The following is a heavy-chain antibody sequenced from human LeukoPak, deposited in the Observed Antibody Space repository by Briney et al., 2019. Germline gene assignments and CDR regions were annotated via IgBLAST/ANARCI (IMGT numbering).Heavy chain of an antibody. V-gene: IGHV3-23*01. J-gene: IGHJ4*02. CDR1: GFSFSNYA. CDR2: ISGRGANT. D-gene: IGHD2-2*01. CDR3: AKAVVIVPTATPFDY. Sequence: GGTLRLSCAASGFSFSNYAMSWVRQAPGKGLEWVSAISGRGANTYYADSVKGRFTISRDNSKNTLYMQMNSLRAEDTAVYYCAKAVVIVPTATPFDYWGQGTLVTVSS.